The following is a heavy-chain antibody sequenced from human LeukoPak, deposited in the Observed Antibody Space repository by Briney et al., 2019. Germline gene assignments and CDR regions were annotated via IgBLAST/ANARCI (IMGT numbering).Heavy chain of an antibody. V-gene: IGHV3-66*02. Sequence: PGGSLRLSCAASGFTFSSYAMSWVRQAPGKGLEWVSVIYSGGSTYYADSVKGRFTISRDNSKNTLYLQMNSLRAEDTAVYCCARDRGEFSHFDYWGQGTLVTVSS. CDR3: ARDRGEFSHFDY. CDR1: GFTFSSYA. CDR2: IYSGGST. J-gene: IGHJ4*02. D-gene: IGHD3-16*01.